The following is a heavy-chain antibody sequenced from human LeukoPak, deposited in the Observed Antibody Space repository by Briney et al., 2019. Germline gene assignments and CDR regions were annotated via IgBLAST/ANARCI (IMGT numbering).Heavy chain of an antibody. CDR1: GYTFTSYG. J-gene: IGHJ4*02. CDR2: INPNSGGT. CDR3: ARTSKWATIQSFDY. V-gene: IGHV1-2*02. D-gene: IGHD5-24*01. Sequence: ASVKVSCKASGYTFTSYGISWVRQAPGQGLEWMGWINPNSGGTNYAQKFQGRVTMTRDTSISTAYMELSRLRSDDTAVYYCARTSKWATIQSFDYWGQGTLVTVSS.